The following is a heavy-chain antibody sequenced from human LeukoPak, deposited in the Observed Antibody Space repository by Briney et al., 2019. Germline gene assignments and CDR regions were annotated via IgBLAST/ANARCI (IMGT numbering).Heavy chain of an antibody. J-gene: IGHJ4*02. CDR1: GFTFSGSA. CDR3: TRLVPINSSGSY. V-gene: IGHV3-73*01. Sequence: GGSLRLSCAASGFTFSGSAMHWVRQASGKGLEWVGRIRSKANSYAKAYAASVKGRFTISRDDSKNTAYLQMNSLKTEDTAVYYCTRLVPINSSGSYWGQGTLVAVSS. D-gene: IGHD6-19*01. CDR2: IRSKANSYAK.